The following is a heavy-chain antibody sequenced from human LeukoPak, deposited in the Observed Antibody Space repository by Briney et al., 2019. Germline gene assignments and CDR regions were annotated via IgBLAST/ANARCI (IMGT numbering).Heavy chain of an antibody. CDR2: INHSGST. V-gene: IGHV4-34*01. Sequence: SETLSLTCAVYGGSFSGYYWSWIRQPPGKGLEWIGEINHSGSTNYNPSLKSRVTISVDTSKDQFSLKLSSVNAADTAVYYCARPGSSEGLYWGQGIPVTVSS. D-gene: IGHD1-26*01. CDR3: ARPGSSEGLY. CDR1: GGSFSGYY. J-gene: IGHJ4*02.